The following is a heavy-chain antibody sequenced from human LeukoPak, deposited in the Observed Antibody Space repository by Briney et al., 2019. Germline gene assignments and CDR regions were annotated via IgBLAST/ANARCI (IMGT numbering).Heavy chain of an antibody. J-gene: IGHJ2*01. CDR1: GGSLTNYY. CDR3: ARLQLVYYLSEKGWYFDL. D-gene: IGHD3-10*01. Sequence: PSETLSLTCTVSGGSLTNYYWSWIRQPPGKGLEWIGYIYYSGSTSYNPSLKSRVTISVDTSKNQFSLKLSSVTAADTAVYYCARLQLVYYLSEKGWYFDLWGRGTLVTVSS. CDR2: IYYSGST. V-gene: IGHV4-59*08.